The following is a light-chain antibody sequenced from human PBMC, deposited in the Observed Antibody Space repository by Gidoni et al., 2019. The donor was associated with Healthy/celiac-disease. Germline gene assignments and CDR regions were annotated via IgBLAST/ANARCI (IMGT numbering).Light chain of an antibody. CDR1: QSVSSN. V-gene: IGKV3-15*01. CDR2: GAS. Sequence: EIVMTQSPATLSVSPGERATLSCRASQSVSSNLAWYQQKPGQAPRLLIYGASTRATGIPARFSGSGYGTEFTLTISSLQSEDFAVYYCQQYNNWPPLTFXGXTKVGIK. CDR3: QQYNNWPPLT. J-gene: IGKJ4*01.